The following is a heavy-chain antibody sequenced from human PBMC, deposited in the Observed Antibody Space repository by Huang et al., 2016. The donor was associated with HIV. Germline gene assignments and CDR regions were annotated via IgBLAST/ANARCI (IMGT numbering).Heavy chain of an antibody. V-gene: IGHV2-5*02. J-gene: IGHJ3*01. CDR1: GFSLSSSGVG. CDR3: AHTEALVRGILDAFDV. D-gene: IGHD3-10*01. CDR2: IYWDDDK. Sequence: QITLKESGPTLVKPTQTLTLTCTFSGFSLSSSGVGVDWIRQPPGKALEWLALIYWDDDKRFSPSLKSRLTITKDTDKNQVVLTMTNMDPVDTATYYCAHTEALVRGILDAFDVWGPGTMVTVSS.